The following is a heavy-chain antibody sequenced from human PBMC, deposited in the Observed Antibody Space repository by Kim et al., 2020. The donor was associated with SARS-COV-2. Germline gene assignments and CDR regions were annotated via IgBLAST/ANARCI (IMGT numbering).Heavy chain of an antibody. CDR3: ARGHTICGVVIISYWYFDL. D-gene: IGHD3-3*01. J-gene: IGHJ2*01. Sequence: KSRVTISVDTSKNQCSLKLSSVTAADTAVYYCARGHTICGVVIISYWYFDLWGRGTLVTVSS. V-gene: IGHV4-59*09.